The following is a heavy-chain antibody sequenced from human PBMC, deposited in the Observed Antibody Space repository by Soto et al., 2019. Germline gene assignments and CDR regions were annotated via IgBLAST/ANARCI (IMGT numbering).Heavy chain of an antibody. V-gene: IGHV1-69*02. CDR3: ARGPTPNIVDTISSFDY. CDR2: IIPILGIA. J-gene: IGHJ4*02. CDR1: GGTFSSYT. D-gene: IGHD5-12*01. Sequence: ASVKVSCKAFGGTFSSYTISWVRQAPGQGLELMGRIIPILGIANYAQKFQGRVTITADKSTSTAYMELSSLRSEDTAVYYCARGPTPNIVDTISSFDYWGQGTLVTVSS.